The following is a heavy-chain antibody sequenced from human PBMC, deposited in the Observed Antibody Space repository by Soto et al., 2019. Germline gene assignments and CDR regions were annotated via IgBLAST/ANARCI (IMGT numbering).Heavy chain of an antibody. CDR1: GFTFSSYG. CDR2: ISYDGSNK. Sequence: QVQLVESGGGVVQPGRSLRLSCAASGFTFSSYGMHWVRQAPGKGLEWVAVISYDGSNKYYADSVKGRFTISRDNSKNTLYLEMNSRRAEDTAVYYCAKGQWLVHYWGQGTLVTVSS. D-gene: IGHD6-19*01. V-gene: IGHV3-30*18. CDR3: AKGQWLVHY. J-gene: IGHJ4*02.